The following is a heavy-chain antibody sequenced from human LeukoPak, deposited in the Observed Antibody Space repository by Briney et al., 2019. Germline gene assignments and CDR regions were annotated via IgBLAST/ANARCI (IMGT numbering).Heavy chain of an antibody. CDR1: GGSISSYY. CDR3: ARGNKGYSSSWQTPWGSGYNWFDP. D-gene: IGHD6-13*01. Sequence: PSETLSLTCTVSGGSISSYYWSWIRQPAGKGLEWIGRIYTSGSTNYNPSLKSRVTMSVDTPKNQFSLKLSSVTAADTAVYYCARGNKGYSSSWQTPWGSGYNWFDPWGQGTLVTVSS. V-gene: IGHV4-4*07. J-gene: IGHJ5*02. CDR2: IYTSGST.